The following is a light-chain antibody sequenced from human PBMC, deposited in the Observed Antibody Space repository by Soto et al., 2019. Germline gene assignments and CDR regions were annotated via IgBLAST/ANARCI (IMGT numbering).Light chain of an antibody. CDR1: QSVSSNY. Sequence: EIVLTQSPGTLPLSPGERATLSCRASQSVSSNYLVWYQQKPGQAPMPLIYGASSRATGIPDRFSGSGSGTDFALTIHRLEPEDVAVYYCQQYAKSPVTFGQGTKLEIK. V-gene: IGKV3-20*01. CDR3: QQYAKSPVT. CDR2: GAS. J-gene: IGKJ2*01.